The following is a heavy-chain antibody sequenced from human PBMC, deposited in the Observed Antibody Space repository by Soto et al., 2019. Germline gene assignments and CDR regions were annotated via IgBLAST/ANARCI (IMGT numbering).Heavy chain of an antibody. V-gene: IGHV1-18*01. CDR2: ISAYNGNT. Sequence: ASVKVSCKASGYTFTSYGISWVRQAPGQGLEWMGWISAYNGNTNYAQKLQGRVTMTTDTSTSTAYMELRSLRSDDTAVYYCASEAAFDSSGYQFDYWGQGTLVTVSS. J-gene: IGHJ4*02. CDR1: GYTFTSYG. D-gene: IGHD3-22*01. CDR3: ASEAAFDSSGYQFDY.